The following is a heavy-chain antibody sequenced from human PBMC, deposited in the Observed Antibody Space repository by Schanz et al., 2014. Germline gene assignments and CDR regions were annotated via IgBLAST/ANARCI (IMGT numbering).Heavy chain of an antibody. V-gene: IGHV3-23*01. D-gene: IGHD5-18*01. Sequence: DVQLLESGGGLVQPGGSLRLSCAASGFTFTNYAMSWVRQAPGKGLEWVSLISDSGDTAYYADSVKGRLTISRDDAKKSMYLQMNNLRAEDTAVYYCVRVSFADPRLYRGMDRDIDYWGQGTLVTVSS. CDR3: VRVSFADPRLYRGMDRDIDY. CDR2: ISDSGDTA. J-gene: IGHJ4*02. CDR1: GFTFTNYA.